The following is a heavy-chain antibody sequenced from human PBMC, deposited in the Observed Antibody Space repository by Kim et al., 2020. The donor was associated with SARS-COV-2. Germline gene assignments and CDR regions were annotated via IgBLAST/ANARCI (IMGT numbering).Heavy chain of an antibody. J-gene: IGHJ4*02. V-gene: IGHV2-5*01. D-gene: IGHD5-18*01. Sequence: RYSPSLKTRLTITKDTSKNQVVLTMTNMDPVDTATYYCAHEIHYSDRFDYWGQGTLVTVSS. CDR3: AHEIHYSDRFDY.